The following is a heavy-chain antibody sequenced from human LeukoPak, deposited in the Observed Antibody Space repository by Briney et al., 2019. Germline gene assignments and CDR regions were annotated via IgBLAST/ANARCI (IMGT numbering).Heavy chain of an antibody. D-gene: IGHD2/OR15-2a*01. CDR3: ARVERIQSGQQTIDY. CDR1: GGSISSYY. CDR2: IYTSGSA. J-gene: IGHJ4*02. V-gene: IGHV4-4*07. Sequence: SETLSLTCTVSGGSISSYYWSWIRQPAGKGLEWIGRIYTSGSANYNPSLKSRVTISVDTSKNQFSLKLSSVTAADTAVYYCARVERIQSGQQTIDYWGQGTLVTVSS.